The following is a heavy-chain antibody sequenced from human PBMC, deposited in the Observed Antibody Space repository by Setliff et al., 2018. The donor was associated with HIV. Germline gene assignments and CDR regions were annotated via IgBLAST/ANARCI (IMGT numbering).Heavy chain of an antibody. CDR2: INPSSTST. Sequence: ASVKVSCKASGYTFTTYYIHWVRQAPGQGLEGMGIINPSSTSTNYAQRFQGRVTMTRDTSTSTVYMELSSLRSEDTAVYYCARDHMSVGAWVGATSRGLFQHWGQGTQVTVSS. CDR1: GYTFTTYY. CDR3: ARDHMSVGAWVGATSRGLFQH. V-gene: IGHV1-46*01. D-gene: IGHD1-26*01. J-gene: IGHJ1*01.